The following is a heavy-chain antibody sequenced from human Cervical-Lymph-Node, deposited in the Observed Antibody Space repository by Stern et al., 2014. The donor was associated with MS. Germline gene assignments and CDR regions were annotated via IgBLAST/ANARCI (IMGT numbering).Heavy chain of an antibody. V-gene: IGHV3-11*01. CDR3: ARCNVPRKAYSMDV. CDR1: GFTFSDYF. J-gene: IGHJ6*02. D-gene: IGHD2/OR15-2a*01. Sequence: VQLVESGGGLVKPGGSLRLSCGASGFTFSDYFMSWIRQAPGKGLEWVAYISSGCSNIHYADCVKGRFTISRDNANSSLYLQMHSLRAEDTAVYYCARCNVPRKAYSMDVWGQGTTVTVSS. CDR2: ISSGCSNI.